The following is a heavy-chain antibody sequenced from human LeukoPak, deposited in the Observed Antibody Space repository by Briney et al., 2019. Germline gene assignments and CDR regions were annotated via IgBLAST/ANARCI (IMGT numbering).Heavy chain of an antibody. CDR1: GGTFSSYA. CDR2: IIPIFGTA. J-gene: IGHJ4*02. D-gene: IGHD3-16*02. V-gene: IGHV1-69*05. Sequence: SVKVSCKASGGTFSSYAISWVRQAPGQGPEWMGRIIPIFGTANYAQKFQGRVTITTDESTSTAYMELSSLRSEDTAVYYCARDYFRGSYRWFDYWGQGTLVTVSS. CDR3: ARDYFRGSYRWFDY.